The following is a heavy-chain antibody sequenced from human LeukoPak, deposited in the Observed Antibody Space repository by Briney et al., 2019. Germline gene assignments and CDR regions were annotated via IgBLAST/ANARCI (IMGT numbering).Heavy chain of an antibody. J-gene: IGHJ4*02. Sequence: PGGSLRLSCAASGFTFSNAWMSWVRQAPGKGLEWVGRIKSKTDGGTTDYAAPVKGRFTISRDDSKNTLYLLMNSLKTEDTAVYYCTTDFESYYYDSSGYFRYWGQGTLVTVSS. CDR1: GFTFSNAW. V-gene: IGHV3-15*01. D-gene: IGHD3-22*01. CDR3: TTDFESYYYDSSGYFRY. CDR2: IKSKTDGGTT.